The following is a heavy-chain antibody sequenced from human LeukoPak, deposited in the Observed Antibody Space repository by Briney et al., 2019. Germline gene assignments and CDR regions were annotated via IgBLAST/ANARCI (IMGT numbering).Heavy chain of an antibody. D-gene: IGHD3-22*01. V-gene: IGHV4-4*07. CDR2: IYTSGST. CDR3: ARESHYYDSSRFDY. CDR1: GDSISNYY. J-gene: IGHJ4*02. Sequence: SETLSLTCTVSGDSISNYYWSWIRQPAGKGLEWIGRIYTSGSTNYNPSLKSRVTMSVDTSKNQFSLKLSSVTAADTAVYYCARESHYYDSSRFDYWGQGTLVTVSS.